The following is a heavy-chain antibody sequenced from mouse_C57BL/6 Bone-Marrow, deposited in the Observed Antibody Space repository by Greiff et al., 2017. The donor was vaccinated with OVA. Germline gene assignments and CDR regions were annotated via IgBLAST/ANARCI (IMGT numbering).Heavy chain of an antibody. V-gene: IGHV1-55*01. CDR3: ARETAQDTDFDY. D-gene: IGHD3-2*02. CDR2: IYPGSGST. J-gene: IGHJ2*01. Sequence: QVQLQQPGAELVKPGASVKMSCKASGYTFTSYWITWVKQRPGQGLEWIGDIYPGSGSTNYNEKFKSKATLTVDTSSSTAYMQLSSLTSEDSAVYYCARETAQDTDFDYWGQGTTLTVSS. CDR1: GYTFTSYW.